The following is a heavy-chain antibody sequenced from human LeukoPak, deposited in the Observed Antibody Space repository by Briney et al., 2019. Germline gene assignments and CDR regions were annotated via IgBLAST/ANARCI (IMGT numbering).Heavy chain of an antibody. CDR2: IYSGGST. D-gene: IGHD1-14*01. Sequence: GGSLRLSCTASGFTVSNNYMSWVRQAPGKGLEWVSLIYSGGSTYYADSVKGRFTISRDNSKNTLYLQMNSLRDEYTAVYDSAGGPDRGYWGQGTLVTVSS. CDR3: AGGPDRGY. J-gene: IGHJ4*02. V-gene: IGHV3-53*01. CDR1: GFTVSNNY.